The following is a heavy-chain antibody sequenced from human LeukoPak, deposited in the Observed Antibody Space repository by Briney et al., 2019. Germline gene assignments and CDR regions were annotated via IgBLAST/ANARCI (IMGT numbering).Heavy chain of an antibody. CDR2: IYYSGST. D-gene: IGHD6-13*01. Sequence: TSETLSLTCTVSGGSISSYYWSWIRRPPGKGLGWIGYIYYSGSTNYNPSLKSRVIISVDTSNNQFSLKLSSVTAADTAVYFCASYSSTWPNYYFDSWGQGTLVTVSS. J-gene: IGHJ4*02. CDR3: ASYSSTWPNYYFDS. V-gene: IGHV4-59*08. CDR1: GGSISSYY.